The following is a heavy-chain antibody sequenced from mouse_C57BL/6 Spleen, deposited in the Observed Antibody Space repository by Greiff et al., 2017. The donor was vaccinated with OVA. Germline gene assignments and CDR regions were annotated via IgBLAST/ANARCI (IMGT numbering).Heavy chain of an antibody. D-gene: IGHD1-1*01. CDR2: IDPSDSET. Sequence: QVQLQQPGAELVRPGSSVKLSCKASGYTFTSYWMHWVKQRPIQGLEWIGNIDPSDSETHYNQKFKDKATLTVDKSSSTAYMQLSSLTSEDSAVYYCARSGAITTVVATPYFDYWGQGTTLTVSS. CDR1: GYTFTSYW. J-gene: IGHJ2*01. V-gene: IGHV1-52*01. CDR3: ARSGAITTVVATPYFDY.